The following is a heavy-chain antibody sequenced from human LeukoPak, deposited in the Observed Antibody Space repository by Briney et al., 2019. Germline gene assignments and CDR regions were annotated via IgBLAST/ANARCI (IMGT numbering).Heavy chain of an antibody. CDR1: GFTFSSYG. Sequence: VGSLRLSCAASGFTFSSYGMHWVRQAPGKGLEWVAVISYDGSNKYYADSVKGRFTISRDNSKNTLYLQMNSLRAEDTAVYYCAKVDGDLPWGQGTLVTVSS. V-gene: IGHV3-30*18. CDR2: ISYDGSNK. J-gene: IGHJ5*02. D-gene: IGHD4-17*01. CDR3: AKVDGDLP.